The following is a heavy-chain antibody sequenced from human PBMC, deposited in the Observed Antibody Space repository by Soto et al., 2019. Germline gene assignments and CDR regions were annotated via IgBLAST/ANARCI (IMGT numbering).Heavy chain of an antibody. D-gene: IGHD2-15*01. V-gene: IGHV1-18*01. CDR1: GYTFTSYG. Sequence: ASVKVSCKASGYTFTSYGFSWVRQAPGQGLEWVGWISANSGDTNSARKFQGRVTLTTDTSTGTAYMDLTSLRSDDTAVYYCARDFRSSCTGSSCIYFDYWGQGTQVTVS. CDR2: ISANSGDT. CDR3: ARDFRSSCTGSSCIYFDY. J-gene: IGHJ4*02.